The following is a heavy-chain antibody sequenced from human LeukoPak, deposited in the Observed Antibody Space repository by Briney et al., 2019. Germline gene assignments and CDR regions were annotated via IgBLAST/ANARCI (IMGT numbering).Heavy chain of an antibody. D-gene: IGHD2-15*01. CDR1: GFTVSNNY. Sequence: QSGGSLRLSCAASGFTVSNNYMMWVRQAPGKGLEWVSDIYRSGGTNYADSVKGRFTISRDTSKNTLYLQMNSLKTEDTAVYYCTTGRYLLAYFDYWGQGTLVTVSS. J-gene: IGHJ4*02. V-gene: IGHV3-53*01. CDR2: IYRSGGT. CDR3: TTGRYLLAYFDY.